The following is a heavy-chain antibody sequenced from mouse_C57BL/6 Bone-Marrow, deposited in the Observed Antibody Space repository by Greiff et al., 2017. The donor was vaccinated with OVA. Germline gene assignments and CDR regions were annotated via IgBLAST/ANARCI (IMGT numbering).Heavy chain of an antibody. D-gene: IGHD2-5*01. J-gene: IGHJ3*01. CDR2: IDPENGDT. CDR1: GFNIKDDY. V-gene: IGHV14-4*01. CDR3: TIPLYSNYVGFAY. Sequence: VQLKESGAELVRPGASVKLSCTASGFNIKDDYMHWVKQRPEQGLEWIGWIDPENGDTEYASKFQGKATITADTSSNTAYLQLSSLTSEDTAVYYCTIPLYSNYVGFAYWGQGTLVTVSA.